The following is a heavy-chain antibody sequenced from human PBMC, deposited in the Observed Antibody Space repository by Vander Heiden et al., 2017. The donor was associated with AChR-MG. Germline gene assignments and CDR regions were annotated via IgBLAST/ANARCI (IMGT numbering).Heavy chain of an antibody. Sequence: QLQLQESGPGLVKPSETLSLTCTVSGGSISSSSYYWGWLRQPPGKGLEWIGSIYYSGSTYYNPSLKSRVTISVDTSKNQFSLKLSSVTAADTAVHYCARWGSASIFPPPENCGGDCSSVPFDYWGQGTLVTVSS. CDR3: ARWGSASIFPPPENCGGDCSSVPFDY. J-gene: IGHJ4*02. CDR2: IYYSGST. V-gene: IGHV4-39*01. CDR1: GGSISSSSYY. D-gene: IGHD2-21*02.